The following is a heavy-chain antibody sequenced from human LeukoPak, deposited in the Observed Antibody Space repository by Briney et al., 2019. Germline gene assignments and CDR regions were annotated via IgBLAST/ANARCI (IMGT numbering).Heavy chain of an antibody. J-gene: IGHJ4*02. CDR2: IRSKANCYAT. V-gene: IGHV3-73*01. CDR3: TRLRRDGYKSFDY. CDR1: GFTLSGFA. D-gene: IGHD5-24*01. Sequence: SGGSLRLSCAVSGFTLSGFAMHWVRQASGQGLEWVGRIRSKANCYATAYAASVHGRFTISRRDSKHTAYLQMNRLKTEDTAVYYCTRLRRDGYKSFDYWGQGTLVTVSS.